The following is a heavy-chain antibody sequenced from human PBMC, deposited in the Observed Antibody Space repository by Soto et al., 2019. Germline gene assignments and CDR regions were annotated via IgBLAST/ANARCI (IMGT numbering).Heavy chain of an antibody. D-gene: IGHD1-1*01. V-gene: IGHV1-69*06. CDR2: IIPTFGTA. CDR3: ASLGAPGVEKYYYGMDV. Sequence: SVKVSCKASGGTFSSYAISWVRQAPGQGLEWMGGIIPTFGTANYAQKFQGRVTITADKSTSTAYMELSSLRSEDTAVYYCASLGAPGVEKYYYGMDVWGQGTTVTVSS. J-gene: IGHJ6*02. CDR1: GGTFSSYA.